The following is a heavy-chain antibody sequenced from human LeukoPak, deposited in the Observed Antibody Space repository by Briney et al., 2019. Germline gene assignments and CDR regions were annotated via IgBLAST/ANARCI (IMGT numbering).Heavy chain of an antibody. CDR2: IDPGDSET. Sequence: GGSLKISCKGSGSPFTNYWIGWVRQMPGKGLEWMGIIDPGDSETRYSPSFQGQVTISADKSISTAYLQWSSLKASDTAMYYCARRGDSSHNIDIWGQGTMVTVSS. CDR1: GSPFTNYW. D-gene: IGHD3-22*01. CDR3: ARRGDSSHNIDI. V-gene: IGHV5-51*01. J-gene: IGHJ3*02.